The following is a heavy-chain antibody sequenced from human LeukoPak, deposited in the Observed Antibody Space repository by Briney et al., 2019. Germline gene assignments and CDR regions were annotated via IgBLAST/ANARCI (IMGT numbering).Heavy chain of an antibody. D-gene: IGHD2-15*01. CDR1: GGSISDSSYY. CDR3: AGCRYCIGGKWFLGRYGMDV. CDR2: IYFRGIV. V-gene: IGHV4-39*01. J-gene: IGHJ6*02. Sequence: SETLSLTCTVSGGSISDSSYYWGWIRQPPGQGLEWIGSIYFRGIVYYNPSLRSRVTISGDTSKNQFSLKWTSLTAAEAAVYDCAGCRYCIGGKWFLGRYGMDVWGRGTPVTVSS.